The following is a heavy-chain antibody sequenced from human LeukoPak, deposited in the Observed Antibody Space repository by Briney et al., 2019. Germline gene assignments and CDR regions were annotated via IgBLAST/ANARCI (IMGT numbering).Heavy chain of an antibody. CDR3: ARGVIIRGRLDP. CDR2: ISSSSSYI. V-gene: IGHV3-21*01. Sequence: GGSLRLSCAASGFTFSSYSMNWVRQAPGKGLEWVSSISSSSSYIYYADSVKGRFTISRDNAKNSLYLQMNSLRAEDTAVYYCARGVIIRGRLDPWGQGTLVTVSS. D-gene: IGHD3-16*02. CDR1: GFTFSSYS. J-gene: IGHJ5*02.